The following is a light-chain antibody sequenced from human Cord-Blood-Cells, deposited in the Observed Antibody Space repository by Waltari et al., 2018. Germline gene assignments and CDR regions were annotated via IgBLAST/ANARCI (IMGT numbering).Light chain of an antibody. V-gene: IGLV2-23*01. CDR1: SSDVGCYNL. J-gene: IGLJ3*02. CDR3: CSYAGSSTWV. CDR2: EGS. Sequence: QSALTQPASVSGSPGQSITISCTGTSSDVGCYNLVSWYQQHPGKAPILMIYEGSNRPSGVSNRFSGSRSGYTASLTISGLQDEDEADYYCCSYAGSSTWVFGGGTKLTVL.